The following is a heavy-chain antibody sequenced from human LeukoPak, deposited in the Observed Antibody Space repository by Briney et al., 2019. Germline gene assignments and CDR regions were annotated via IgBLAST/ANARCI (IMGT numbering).Heavy chain of an antibody. Sequence: GGSLRLSCAASGFTFSSYAMSWVRQAPGKGLEWVSDISGSGGSTYYADSVKGRFTISRDNSKNTLYLQMNSLRAENRAVYYCAKDDGPLEWLLPVDYWGQGTLVTVSS. CDR2: ISGSGGST. CDR1: GFTFSSYA. V-gene: IGHV3-23*01. J-gene: IGHJ4*02. D-gene: IGHD3-3*01. CDR3: AKDDGPLEWLLPVDY.